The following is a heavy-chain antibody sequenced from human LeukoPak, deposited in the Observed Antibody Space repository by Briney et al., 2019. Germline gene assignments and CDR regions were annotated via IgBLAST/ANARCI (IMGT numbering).Heavy chain of an antibody. CDR1: GYTFTNYA. D-gene: IGHD2-2*01. CDR2: INAGNGNT. V-gene: IGHV1-3*01. Sequence: ASVKVSCKASGYTFTNYAIHWVRQAPGQRLEWMGWINAGNGNTKYSQKFQGRVTITRDTSASTAYMELSSLRSEDTAVYYCATAPYCSSTSCYLRFDPWGQGTLVTVSS. J-gene: IGHJ5*02. CDR3: ATAPYCSSTSCYLRFDP.